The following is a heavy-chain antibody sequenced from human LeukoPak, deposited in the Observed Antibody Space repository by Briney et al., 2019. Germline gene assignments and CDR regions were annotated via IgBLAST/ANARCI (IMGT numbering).Heavy chain of an antibody. CDR1: GFTCDDYG. V-gene: IGHV3-20*04. D-gene: IGHD6-19*01. CDR3: AREGSEGPLYYMDV. J-gene: IGHJ6*03. CDR2: INWNGGST. Sequence: AGVSLRLSCAASGFTCDDYGMSWVRQARGKGLEGVSGINWNGGSTGYADSVKGRFTISRDNAKNSLYLQMNSLRAEDTALYYCAREGSEGPLYYMDVWGKGTTVTVSS.